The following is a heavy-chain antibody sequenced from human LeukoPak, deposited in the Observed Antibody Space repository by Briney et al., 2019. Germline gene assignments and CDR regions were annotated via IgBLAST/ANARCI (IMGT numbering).Heavy chain of an antibody. CDR1: GGSFSGYY. Sequence: SETLSLTCAVYGGSFSGYYWRWIRQPPGKGLEWIGEINHSGSTNYNPSLKSRVTISVDTSKNQFSLKLSSVTAADTAVYYCASKALYDFWSGPDYWGQGTLVTVSS. J-gene: IGHJ4*02. CDR2: INHSGST. V-gene: IGHV4-34*01. CDR3: ASKALYDFWSGPDY. D-gene: IGHD3-3*01.